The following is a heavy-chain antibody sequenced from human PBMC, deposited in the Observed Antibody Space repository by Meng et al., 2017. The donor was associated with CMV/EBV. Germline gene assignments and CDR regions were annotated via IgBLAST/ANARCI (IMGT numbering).Heavy chain of an antibody. CDR3: AKVMGIVGATTTYYYYGMDV. V-gene: IGHV3-23*03. Sequence: SCAASGFTFSSYAMSWVRQAPGKGLEWVSVIYSGGSSTYYADSVKGRFTISRDNSKNTLYLQMNSLRAEDTAVYYCAKVMGIVGATTTYYYYGMDVWGQGTTVTVSS. CDR2: IYSGGSST. D-gene: IGHD1-26*01. CDR1: GFTFSSYA. J-gene: IGHJ6*02.